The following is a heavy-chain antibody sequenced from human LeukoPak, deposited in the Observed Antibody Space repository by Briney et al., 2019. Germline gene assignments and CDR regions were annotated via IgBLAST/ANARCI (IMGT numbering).Heavy chain of an antibody. CDR3: ARAGASYFDY. CDR2: ISSSSSYI. J-gene: IGHJ4*02. Sequence: GGSLRLSCAASGFTFSSYSMNWVRQAPGKGLEWVSSISSSSSYIYYADSVKGRFTISRDNAKNSLYLQMNSLRAEDMAVYYCARAGASYFDYWGQGTLVTVSS. V-gene: IGHV3-21*01. CDR1: GFTFSSYS. D-gene: IGHD1-26*01.